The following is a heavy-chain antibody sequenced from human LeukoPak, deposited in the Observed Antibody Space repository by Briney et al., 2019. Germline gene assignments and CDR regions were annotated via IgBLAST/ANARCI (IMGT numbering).Heavy chain of an antibody. CDR2: ISAYNGNT. D-gene: IGHD2-2*01. CDR3: ASASKVPAAIRPDDAFDI. J-gene: IGHJ3*02. Sequence: ASVKVSCKASGYTFTSYGISWVRQAPGQGLEWMGWISAYNGNTNYAQKLQGGVTMTTDTSTSTAYMELRSLRSDDTAVYYCASASKVPAAIRPDDAFDIWGQGTMVTVSS. CDR1: GYTFTSYG. V-gene: IGHV1-18*01.